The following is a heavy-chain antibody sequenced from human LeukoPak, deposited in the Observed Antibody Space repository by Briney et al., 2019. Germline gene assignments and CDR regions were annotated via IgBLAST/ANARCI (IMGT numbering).Heavy chain of an antibody. CDR1: GGSFTSDY. V-gene: IGHV4-4*07. J-gene: IGHJ4*02. Sequence: SETLSLTCTVSGGSFTSDYWSWIRQPAGKGLEWIGRFYTSGTTNYNPSLKSRVTMSADTSKNQFSLKLSSVTAADMAVYYCARCRHGNCDYFDYWGQGTLVTVSS. D-gene: IGHD1-7*01. CDR3: ARCRHGNCDYFDY. CDR2: FYTSGTT.